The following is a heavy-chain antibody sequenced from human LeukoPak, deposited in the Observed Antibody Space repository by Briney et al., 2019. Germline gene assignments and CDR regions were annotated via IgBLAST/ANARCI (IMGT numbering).Heavy chain of an antibody. D-gene: IGHD1-14*01. Sequence: SETLSLTCTVSGGSISSYYWSWIRRPPGKGLEWIGYIYYSGSTNYNPSLKSRVTISVDTSKNQLSLKLSSVTAADTAVYYCARDRNPFDYWGQGTLVTVSS. V-gene: IGHV4-59*01. CDR1: GGSISSYY. CDR2: IYYSGST. CDR3: ARDRNPFDY. J-gene: IGHJ4*02.